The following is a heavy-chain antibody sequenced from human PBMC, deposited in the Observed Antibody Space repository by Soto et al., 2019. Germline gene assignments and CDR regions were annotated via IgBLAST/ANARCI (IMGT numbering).Heavy chain of an antibody. CDR3: ASRYCGSTGCYSPLLA. Sequence: GGSLRLSCAASGFTFSTYAMSWVRQAPGKGLEWVSSISGSGGSTYYADSVKGRFTISRDNSKNTMYLQMNSLRAEDTAVYYCASRYCGSTGCYSPLLAWGQGTLVTVSS. J-gene: IGHJ5*02. D-gene: IGHD2-2*01. CDR1: GFTFSTYA. V-gene: IGHV3-23*01. CDR2: ISGSGGST.